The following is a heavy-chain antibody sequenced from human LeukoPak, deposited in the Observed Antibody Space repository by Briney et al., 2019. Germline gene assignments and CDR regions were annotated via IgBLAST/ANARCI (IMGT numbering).Heavy chain of an antibody. CDR2: INPSGGST. CDR1: GYTFTSYY. Sequence: ASVKVSCKASGYTFTSYYMHWVRQAPGQGLEWMGIINPSGGSTSYAQKFQGRVTMTRDMSTSTVYMELSSLRSEDTAVYYCARDHCSSTNCYAFDIWGQGTMVTVSS. J-gene: IGHJ3*02. CDR3: ARDHCSSTNCYAFDI. V-gene: IGHV1-46*01. D-gene: IGHD2-2*01.